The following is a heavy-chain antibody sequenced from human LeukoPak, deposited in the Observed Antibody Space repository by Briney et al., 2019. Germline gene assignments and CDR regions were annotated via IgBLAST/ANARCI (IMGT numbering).Heavy chain of an antibody. CDR1: GGSFSGYY. J-gene: IGHJ5*02. Sequence: PSETLSLTCAVYGGSFSGYYWSWIRQPPCKGLDGIGEINHSGSTNYIPSLKSRVTISVDTSKNQFSLKLSSVTAADTAVYYCASLDAGIAAAASFDPWGQGTLVTVSS. V-gene: IGHV4-34*01. CDR3: ASLDAGIAAAASFDP. CDR2: INHSGST. D-gene: IGHD6-13*01.